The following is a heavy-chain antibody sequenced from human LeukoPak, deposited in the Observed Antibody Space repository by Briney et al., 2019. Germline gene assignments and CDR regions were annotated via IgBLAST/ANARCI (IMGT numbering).Heavy chain of an antibody. D-gene: IGHD3-16*02. J-gene: IGHJ4*02. CDR1: GFTFSSYG. V-gene: IGHV3-30*18. CDR2: ISYDGSNK. CDR3: AKDLYVWGSYRYPDY. Sequence: GGSLRLSCAASGFTFSSYGMHWVRQAPGKGLEWVAVISYDGSNKYYADSVKGRSTISRDNSKNTLYLQMNSLRAEDTAVYYCAKDLYVWGSYRYPDYWGQGTLVTVSS.